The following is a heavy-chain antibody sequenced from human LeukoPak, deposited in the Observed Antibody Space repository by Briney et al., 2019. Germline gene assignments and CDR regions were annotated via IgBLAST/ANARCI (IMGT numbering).Heavy chain of an antibody. CDR1: GYSISSGYY. D-gene: IGHD6-6*01. J-gene: IGHJ4*02. CDR2: IYHSGST. CDR3: ARDLGIAARPDY. Sequence: SETLSLTCTVSGYSISSGYYWGWIRQPPGKGLEWIGSIYHSGSTYYNPSLKSRVTISVDTSKNQFSLKLSSVTAADTAVYYCARDLGIAARPDYWGQGTLVTVSS. V-gene: IGHV4-38-2*02.